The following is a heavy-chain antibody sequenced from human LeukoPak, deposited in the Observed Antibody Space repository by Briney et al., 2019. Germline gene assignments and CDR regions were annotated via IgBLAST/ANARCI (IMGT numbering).Heavy chain of an antibody. D-gene: IGHD3-22*01. J-gene: IGHJ4*02. CDR2: IIPIFGTA. CDR3: ARGALDYYDSSGYAFDY. Sequence: ASVKVSCKASGGTFSSYAISWVRQAPGQGLEWMGGIIPIFGTANYAQKFQGRVTIPTGESTSTAYMELSSLRSEDTAVYYCARGALDYYDSSGYAFDYWGQGTLVSVSS. CDR1: GGTFSSYA. V-gene: IGHV1-69*05.